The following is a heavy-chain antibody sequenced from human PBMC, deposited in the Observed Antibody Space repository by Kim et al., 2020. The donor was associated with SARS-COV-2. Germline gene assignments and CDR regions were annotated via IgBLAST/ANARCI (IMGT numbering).Heavy chain of an antibody. D-gene: IGHD3-22*01. CDR2: ISSSGSTI. J-gene: IGHJ4*02. CDR1: GFTFSDYY. CDR3: ARGRRITMIVVVKQGFDY. V-gene: IGHV3-11*01. Sequence: GGSLRLSCAASGFTFSDYYMSWIRQAPGKGLEWVSYISSSGSTIYYADSVKGRFTISRDNAKNSLYLQMNSLRAEDTAVYYCARGRRITMIVVVKQGFDYWGQGTLVTVSS.